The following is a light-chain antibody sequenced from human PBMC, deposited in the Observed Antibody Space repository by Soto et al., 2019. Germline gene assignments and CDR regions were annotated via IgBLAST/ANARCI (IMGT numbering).Light chain of an antibody. CDR3: QSYDSSLSGSV. CDR2: GNS. V-gene: IGLV1-40*01. Sequence: QSVLTQPPSVSGAPGQRDTISCTGSSSNIGAGYDVHWYQQLPGTAPKLLIYGNSNRPSGVPDRFSGSKSGTSGSLAITGLQAEDEADYYCQSYDSSLSGSVFGGGTKLTVL. CDR1: SSNIGAGYD. J-gene: IGLJ2*01.